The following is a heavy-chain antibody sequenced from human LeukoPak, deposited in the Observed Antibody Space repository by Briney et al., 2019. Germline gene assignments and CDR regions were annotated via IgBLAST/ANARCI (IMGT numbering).Heavy chain of an antibody. D-gene: IGHD6-19*01. J-gene: IGHJ4*02. CDR3: ARRDGWHFDY. V-gene: IGHV4-59*08. Sequence: SETLSLTCTVSGGSISSYYWSWIRQPPGKGLEWIGYIYYSGSTNYNPSLKSRVTISVDTSKNQFSLKLSSVTAADTAVYYCARRDGWHFDYWGQGTLVTVSS. CDR2: IYYSGST. CDR1: GGSISSYY.